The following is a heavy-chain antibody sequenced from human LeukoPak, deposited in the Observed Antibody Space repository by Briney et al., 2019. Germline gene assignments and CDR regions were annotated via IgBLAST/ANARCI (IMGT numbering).Heavy chain of an antibody. V-gene: IGHV5-51*01. J-gene: IGHJ3*02. CDR3: ARPGYYDSQRPDAFDI. CDR1: GYSFTSYW. CDR2: IYPADSDT. Sequence: GESLKISCKASGYSFTSYWIGWVRQMPGEGLEWMGIIYPADSDTTYSPSFQGQVTISADKSISTAYLQWSSLKASDTAMYYCARPGYYDSQRPDAFDIWGQGTMVTVSS. D-gene: IGHD3-22*01.